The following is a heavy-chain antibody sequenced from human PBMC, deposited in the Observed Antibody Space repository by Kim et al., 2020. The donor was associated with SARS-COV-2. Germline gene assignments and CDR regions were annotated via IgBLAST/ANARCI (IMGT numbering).Heavy chain of an antibody. V-gene: IGHV4-61*01. J-gene: IGHJ5*02. CDR2: IYYSGST. CDR3: ARERRQAIFGVVIVDWFDP. CDR1: GGSVSSGSYY. D-gene: IGHD3-3*01. Sequence: SETLSLTCTVSGGSVSSGSYYWSWIRQPPGKGLEWIGYIYYSGSTNYNPSLKSRVTISVDTSKNQFSLKLSSVTAADTAVYYCARERRQAIFGVVIVDWFDPWGQGTLVTVSS.